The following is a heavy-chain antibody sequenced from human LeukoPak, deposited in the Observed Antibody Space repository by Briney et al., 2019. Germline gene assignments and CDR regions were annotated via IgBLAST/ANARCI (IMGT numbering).Heavy chain of an antibody. D-gene: IGHD2-2*01. CDR1: GFTFSSYG. J-gene: IGHJ4*02. CDR3: ANSAMVPFDY. V-gene: IGHV3-30*18. CDR2: ISYDGSNK. Sequence: PGRSLRLSCAASGFTFSSYGMHWVRQAPGKGLEWVAVISYDGSNKYYADSVKGRFTISRDNSKNTLYLQMNRLRAEDTAVYYGANSAMVPFDYWGQRT.